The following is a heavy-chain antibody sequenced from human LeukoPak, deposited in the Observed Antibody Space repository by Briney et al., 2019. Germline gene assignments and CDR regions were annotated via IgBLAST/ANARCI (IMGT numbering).Heavy chain of an antibody. CDR2: IYYSGST. V-gene: IGHV4-39*07. J-gene: IGHJ5*02. Sequence: SETLSLTCTVSGGSISSSSYYWGWIRQPPGKGLEWIGSIYYSGSTYYNPSLKSRVTISVDTSKNQFSLKLSSVTAADTAVYYCARSPVPTYYYGSGSPNWFDPWGQGTLVTVSS. D-gene: IGHD3-10*01. CDR3: ARSPVPTYYYGSGSPNWFDP. CDR1: GGSISSSSYY.